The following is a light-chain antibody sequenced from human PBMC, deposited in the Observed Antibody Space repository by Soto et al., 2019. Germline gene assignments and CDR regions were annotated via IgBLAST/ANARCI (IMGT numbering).Light chain of an antibody. V-gene: IGKV1-5*03. CDR2: KAS. CDR3: QQYNTYPLT. Sequence: DIQMTQSPSTLSASVGDRVTITCRASQSISTWLACYQQKPGKAPKLLIYKASNLEDGVPSRFSGSGSGTEFTITISSLQPDDFATYDCQQYNTYPLTFGGGTTVEIK. J-gene: IGKJ4*01. CDR1: QSISTW.